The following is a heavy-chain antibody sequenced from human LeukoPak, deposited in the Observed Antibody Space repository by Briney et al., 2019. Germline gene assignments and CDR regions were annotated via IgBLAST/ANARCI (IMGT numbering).Heavy chain of an antibody. CDR1: GFSLSGHS. V-gene: IGHV3-74*01. D-gene: IGHD1-26*01. J-gene: IGHJ6*02. CDR3: ARDVGYAAGDLYRFGLDV. Sequence: GGSLRLSCVGSGFSLSGHSMYWVRQVSGKGLVWLSRIKSDGSDTTYADSVKGRFTISRDNAKNTLYLQMNSLRAEDTAVYYCARDVGYAAGDLYRFGLDVWGRGTTDTVSS. CDR2: IKSDGSDT.